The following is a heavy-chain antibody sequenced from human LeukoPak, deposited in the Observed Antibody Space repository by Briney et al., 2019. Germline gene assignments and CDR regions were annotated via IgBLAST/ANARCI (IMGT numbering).Heavy chain of an antibody. D-gene: IGHD6-13*01. CDR2: IDPDGITT. Sequence: GGSLRLSCAASGFTFSSYWMHWVRQAPGKGLVWVSRIDPDGITTNYADSVKGRFTTSRDNAKNTLYLQMNSLRAEDTAVYYCAKDPEGIAAAAPGDYWGQGTLVTVSS. CDR3: AKDPEGIAAAAPGDY. CDR1: GFTFSSYW. J-gene: IGHJ4*02. V-gene: IGHV3-74*01.